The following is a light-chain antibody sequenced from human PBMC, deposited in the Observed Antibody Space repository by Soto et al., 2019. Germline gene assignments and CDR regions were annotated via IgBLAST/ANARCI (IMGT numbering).Light chain of an antibody. CDR3: QQYGSSPLYP. Sequence: EIVLTQSPGTLSLSPGERATLSCRASQSVSSSYLAWYQKKPGQAPRLLIYGASSRATGVPDRFSGSGSGTDFTLTISRLEPEDFVVYYCQQYGSSPLYPFGQGTKLEIK. CDR2: GAS. V-gene: IGKV3-20*01. CDR1: QSVSSSY. J-gene: IGKJ2*01.